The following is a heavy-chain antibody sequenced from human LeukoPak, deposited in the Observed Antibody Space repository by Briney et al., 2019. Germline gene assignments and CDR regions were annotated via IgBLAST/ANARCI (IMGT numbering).Heavy chain of an antibody. J-gene: IGHJ4*02. V-gene: IGHV4-59*08. CDR2: IYYSGST. CDR3: ARQRSGSYDY. D-gene: IGHD1-26*01. Sequence: SETLSLTCTVSGGSISSYYWSWIRQPPGKGLEWIGYIYYSGSTNYNPSLKSRVTLSVDTSKNQFSLKLSSVTAADTAVYYCARQRSGSYDYWGQGTLVTVSS. CDR1: GGSISSYY.